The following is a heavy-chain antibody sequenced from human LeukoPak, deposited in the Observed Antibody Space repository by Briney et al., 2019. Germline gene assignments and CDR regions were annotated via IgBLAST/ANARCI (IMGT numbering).Heavy chain of an antibody. V-gene: IGHV4-4*07. CDR2: IYFSGTT. CDR3: ATLRGTTFDY. CDR1: GDSISNYY. J-gene: IGHJ4*02. D-gene: IGHD1-14*01. Sequence: SETLSLTCSVSGDSISNYYWSWIRQPAGKELEWIGRIYFSGTTNYNPSLKSRLTMSVDTSKNRLSLRLSSVTAADTAVHYCATLRGTTFDYWGQGTLVTVSS.